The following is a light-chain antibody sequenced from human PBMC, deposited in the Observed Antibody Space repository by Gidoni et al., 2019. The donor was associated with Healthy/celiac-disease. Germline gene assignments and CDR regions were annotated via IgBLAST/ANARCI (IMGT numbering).Light chain of an antibody. CDR1: QSVSSN. J-gene: IGKJ3*01. CDR3: QQYNNWPET. V-gene: IGKV3-15*01. CDR2: GAS. Sequence: EIVMTPSPATLSVSPGERATLSCRASQSVSSNLAWYQQKPGQAPRLLIYGASTRATGIPARFSGSGSGTEFTLTISSLQSEDFAVYYCQQYNNWPETFGPGTKVDIK.